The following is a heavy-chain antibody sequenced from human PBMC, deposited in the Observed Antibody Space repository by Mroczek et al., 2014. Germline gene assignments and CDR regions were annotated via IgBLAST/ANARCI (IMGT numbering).Heavy chain of an antibody. J-gene: IGHJ4*02. CDR3: ARVVGCSSTSCYTFDY. CDR2: IYYSGST. Sequence: QVQLQDGGPGLVKPSETLSLTCTVSGGSISSSSYYWGWIRQPPGKGLEWIGSIYYSGSTYYNPSLKSRVTISVDTSKNQFSLKLSSVTAADTAVYYCARVVGCSSTSCYTFDYWGQGTLVTVSS. CDR1: GGSISSSSYY. D-gene: IGHD2-2*02. V-gene: IGHV4-39*01.